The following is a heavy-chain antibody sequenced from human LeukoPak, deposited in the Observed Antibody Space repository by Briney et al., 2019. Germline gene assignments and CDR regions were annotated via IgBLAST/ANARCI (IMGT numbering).Heavy chain of an antibody. Sequence: SETLSLTCTVSGGSINSYYWSWIRQPPGKGLEWIGYIYYSGSTNYNPSLKSRVTISVDTSKNQFSLKLSSVTAADTAVYYCARRESRGYSYFDPWGQGTLVTVSS. V-gene: IGHV4-59*01. CDR3: ARRESRGYSYFDP. CDR1: GGSINSYY. CDR2: IYYSGST. D-gene: IGHD5-18*01. J-gene: IGHJ5*02.